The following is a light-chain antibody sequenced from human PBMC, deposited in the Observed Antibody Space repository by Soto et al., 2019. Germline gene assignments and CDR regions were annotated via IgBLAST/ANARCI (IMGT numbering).Light chain of an antibody. CDR1: QSISSY. Sequence: DIQMTQSPSSLSASVGDRVTITCRASQSISSYLNWYQQKPGKAPKLLIYAASSLQSGVPSRFRGSGYGTYFTLTISSLQPEDFAPYYCQQSYSTPGTFGHGTKVEIK. J-gene: IGKJ1*01. CDR3: QQSYSTPGT. V-gene: IGKV1-39*01. CDR2: AAS.